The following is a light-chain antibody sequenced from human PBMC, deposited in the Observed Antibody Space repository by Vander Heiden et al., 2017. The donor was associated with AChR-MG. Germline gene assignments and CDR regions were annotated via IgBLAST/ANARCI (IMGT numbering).Light chain of an antibody. CDR3: QQYNKWPQWT. Sequence: EVVMTQSPATLSVSPGERATLSCRASQSISSNLAWYQQKPGQAPRLLIYGASARATGIPARFSGSGYETDFTLTISSRQSEDFAVYYCQQYNKWPQWTFGQRTKVEIK. V-gene: IGKV3-15*01. CDR1: QSISSN. CDR2: GAS. J-gene: IGKJ1*01.